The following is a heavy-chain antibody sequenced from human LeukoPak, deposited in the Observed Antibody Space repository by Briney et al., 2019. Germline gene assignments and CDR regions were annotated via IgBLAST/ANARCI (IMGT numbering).Heavy chain of an antibody. CDR2: ISGYGAST. CDR1: RFTFPNYA. D-gene: IGHD3/OR15-3a*01. CDR3: TRDFWTDY. V-gene: IGHV3-23*01. J-gene: IGHJ4*02. Sequence: PGGSLRLSCAASRFTFPNYAMSWVRQAPGKGLQWVSYISGYGASTFYADSVKGRFTISRDNSKNTLYLQMNSLRAEDTAVYYCTRDFWTDYWGQGTLVTVSS.